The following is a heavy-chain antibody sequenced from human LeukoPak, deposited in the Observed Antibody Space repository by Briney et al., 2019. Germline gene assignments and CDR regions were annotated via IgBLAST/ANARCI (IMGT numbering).Heavy chain of an antibody. CDR1: GYRFSNYW. D-gene: IGHD5-12*01. CDR2: ISPGDSDT. J-gene: IGHJ4*02. CDR3: ARRSGYDEGFDY. V-gene: IGHV5-51*01. Sequence: AGESLKISCKGSGYRFSNYWIGWVRQMPGKGLEWMGIISPGDSDTRYSPSFQGQVTISADKSISTAYLQWSSLKASDTAMYYCARRSGYDEGFDYWGQGTLVTVSS.